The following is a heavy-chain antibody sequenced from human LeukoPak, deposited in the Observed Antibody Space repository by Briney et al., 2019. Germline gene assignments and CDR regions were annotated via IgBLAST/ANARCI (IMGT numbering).Heavy chain of an antibody. CDR1: GYAITSGGFS. Sequence: SETLSLTCTVSGYAITSGGFSWNWLRQPPGKGLEWVGCIYDRGPAYYNPSLKSRFTISVDRPKNQFFLNVTSLTAADTAVYYCARSRQASGLFNSWGQGTLVVVSS. D-gene: IGHD3-10*01. CDR2: IYDRGPA. V-gene: IGHV4-30-2*01. CDR3: ARSRQASGLFNS. J-gene: IGHJ5*01.